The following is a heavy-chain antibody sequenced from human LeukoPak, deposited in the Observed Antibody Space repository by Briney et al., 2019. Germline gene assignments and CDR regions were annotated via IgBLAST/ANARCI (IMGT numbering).Heavy chain of an antibody. V-gene: IGHV1-24*01. J-gene: IGHJ4*02. CDR1: GYTLTELS. D-gene: IGHD6-13*01. CDR2: FDPEDGET. CDR3: ATSTWYGGDY. Sequence: ASVKVSGKVSGYTLTELSMHWVRQAPGKGLEWVGGFDPEDGETIYAQKFQGRVTMTEDTSTDTAYMELSSLRSEDTAVYYCATSTWYGGDYWGQGTLVTVSS.